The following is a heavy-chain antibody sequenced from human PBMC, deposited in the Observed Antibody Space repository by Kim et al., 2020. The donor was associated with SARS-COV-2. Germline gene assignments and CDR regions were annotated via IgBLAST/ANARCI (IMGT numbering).Heavy chain of an antibody. V-gene: IGHV4-61*01. CDR3: ARGIVADRGVRILTQYSLAYFDA. CDR2: NYDSANS. J-gene: IGHJ4*02. D-gene: IGHD2-15*01. Sequence: SETLSLTCAISGGSFSSGCCYWIWIPPRPGKELVGIRYNYDSANSNHYLARRIPISVDMSKNQYSLKLKSVCAAATAVSYCARGIVADRGVRILTQYSLAYFDAWGQGTLVTVSS. CDR1: GGSFSSGCCY.